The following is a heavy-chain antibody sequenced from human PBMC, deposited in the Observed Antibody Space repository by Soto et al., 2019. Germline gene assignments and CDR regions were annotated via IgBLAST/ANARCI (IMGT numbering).Heavy chain of an antibody. CDR1: GYSFTSYW. Sequence: GESLKISCKGSGYSFTSYWIGWVRQMPGKGLEWMGIIYPGDSDTRYSPSFQGQVTISADKSISTAYLQWSSLKASDTAMYYCARLLEYDYGDIDASYIWGQGTMVTVSS. CDR2: IYPGDSDT. D-gene: IGHD4-17*01. V-gene: IGHV5-51*01. CDR3: ARLLEYDYGDIDASYI. J-gene: IGHJ3*02.